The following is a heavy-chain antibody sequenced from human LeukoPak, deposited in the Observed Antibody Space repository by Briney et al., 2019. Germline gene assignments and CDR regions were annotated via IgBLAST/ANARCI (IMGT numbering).Heavy chain of an antibody. J-gene: IGHJ3*02. CDR1: GGSISSSSYY. D-gene: IGHD4/OR15-4a*01. Sequence: SETLSLPCTVSGGSISSSSYYWGWIRQPPGKGLEWIASIYYSGSTYYNPSLKSRVTISVDTSKNQFSLKLSSVTAADTAVYYCATATGVRLLDAFDIWGQGTMVTVSS. CDR3: ATATGVRLLDAFDI. CDR2: IYYSGST. V-gene: IGHV4-39*01.